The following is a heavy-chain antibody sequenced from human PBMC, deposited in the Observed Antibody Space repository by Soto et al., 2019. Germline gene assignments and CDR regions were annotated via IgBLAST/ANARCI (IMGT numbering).Heavy chain of an antibody. V-gene: IGHV3-48*02. D-gene: IGHD6-19*01. CDR2: ISPRGDNI. CDR3: AKGPRPNIGWPYYFEP. CDR1: GFSLANFP. J-gene: IGHJ4*02. Sequence: VGSLRLSCVASGFSLANFPMNWVRHTPGKGLEWISYISPRGDNIYYAESVKGRFTISRDNARNSLFLQMNSLRDEDAALYYCAKGPRPNIGWPYYFEPWGQGGPVNLSS.